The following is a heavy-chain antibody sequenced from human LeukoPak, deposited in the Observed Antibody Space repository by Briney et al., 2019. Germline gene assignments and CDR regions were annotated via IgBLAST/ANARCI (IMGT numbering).Heavy chain of an antibody. D-gene: IGHD3-10*01. J-gene: IGHJ4*02. CDR2: IYHSGST. CDR3: ARDALLPTN. Sequence: PSQTLSLTCAVSGGSISSGGYSWSWIRQPPGKGLEWIGYIYHSGSTYYNPSLKSRVTISVDRSKNQFSLKLGSVTAADTAVYYCARDALLPTNWGQGTLVTVSS. V-gene: IGHV4-30-2*01. CDR1: GGSISSGGYS.